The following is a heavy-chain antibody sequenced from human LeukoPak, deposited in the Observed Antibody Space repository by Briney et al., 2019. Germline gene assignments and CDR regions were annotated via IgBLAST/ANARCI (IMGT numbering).Heavy chain of an antibody. CDR3: ARVDGWRYYGNFDY. Sequence: PAGSLRLSCAASGFTFSSYSMNWVRQAPGKGLEWVSSISSSSSYIYYADSVKGRFTISRDNAKNSLYLQMNRLRAEDTAVYYCARVDGWRYYGNFDYWGQGTLVTVSS. J-gene: IGHJ4*02. CDR2: ISSSSSYI. D-gene: IGHD1-26*01. V-gene: IGHV3-21*01. CDR1: GFTFSSYS.